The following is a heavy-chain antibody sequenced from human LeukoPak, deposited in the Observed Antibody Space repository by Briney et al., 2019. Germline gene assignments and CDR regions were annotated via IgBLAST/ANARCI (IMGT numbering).Heavy chain of an antibody. V-gene: IGHV4-34*01. CDR3: ARGSDYDILTGYYPLRY. D-gene: IGHD3-9*01. J-gene: IGHJ4*02. Sequence: SETLSLTCAVYGGSFSGYYWSWIRQPPGKGLEWIGEINHSGSTNYNPSLESRVTISVDTSKNQFSLKLSSVTAADTAVYYCARGSDYDILTGYYPLRYWGQGTLVTVSS. CDR2: INHSGST. CDR1: GGSFSGYY.